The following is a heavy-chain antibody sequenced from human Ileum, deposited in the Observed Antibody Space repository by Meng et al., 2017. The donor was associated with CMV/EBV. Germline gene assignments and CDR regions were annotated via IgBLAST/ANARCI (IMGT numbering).Heavy chain of an antibody. V-gene: IGHV3-48*04. Sequence: GESLKISCAASGFTFSSYWMHWVRQAPGKGLEWVSYISSSDSTIYYADSVKGRFTISRDNAKDSLYLQMNSLRAEDTAVYYCARVSSWNYYVDYWGQGTLVTVSS. CDR1: GFTFSSYW. CDR2: ISSSDSTI. CDR3: ARVSSWNYYVDY. D-gene: IGHD1-7*01. J-gene: IGHJ4*02.